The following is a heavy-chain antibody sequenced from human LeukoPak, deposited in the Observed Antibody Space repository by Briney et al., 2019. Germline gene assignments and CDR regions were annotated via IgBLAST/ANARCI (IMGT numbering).Heavy chain of an antibody. Sequence: PGGSLRLSCAASGFTFSSYSMNWVRQAPGKELEYVSAISSNGGSIHYANSVKGRFTISRDNSKNTLYLQMDSLRAEDMAVYYFARDTCGCGSGWHLYWYLDLWGRGTLVTVSS. J-gene: IGHJ2*01. V-gene: IGHV3-64*01. CDR2: ISSNGGSI. CDR3: ARDTCGCGSGWHLYWYLDL. D-gene: IGHD6-19*01. CDR1: GFTFSSYS.